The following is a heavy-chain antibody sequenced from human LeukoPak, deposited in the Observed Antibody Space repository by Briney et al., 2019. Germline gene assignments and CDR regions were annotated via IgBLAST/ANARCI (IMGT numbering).Heavy chain of an antibody. CDR2: ISGSGGST. CDR3: AKDQKWELLPFDY. J-gene: IGHJ4*02. Sequence: GGSLRLSCAASGFTFSSYAMSWVRQAPGKGLEWVSAISGSGGSTYYADSVKGRFTISRDNSKNMLYLQMNSLRAEDTAVYYCAKDQKWELLPFDYWGQGTLVTVSS. V-gene: IGHV3-23*01. CDR1: GFTFSSYA. D-gene: IGHD1-26*01.